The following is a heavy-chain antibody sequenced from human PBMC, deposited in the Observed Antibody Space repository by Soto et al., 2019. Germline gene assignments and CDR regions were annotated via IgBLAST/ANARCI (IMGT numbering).Heavy chain of an antibody. V-gene: IGHV3-23*01. D-gene: IGHD3-16*02. Sequence: GGSLRLSCASSGFTLSMSAVNWVRQAPGTGLEWVSYISDSGDRTYYADSVKGRFTIARDRSKNTVSLQMDSLRAEDTAVYYCAKDRGIIVKAGDAFDVWGQGTKVTVSS. CDR3: AKDRGIIVKAGDAFDV. CDR2: ISDSGDRT. J-gene: IGHJ3*01. CDR1: GFTLSMSA.